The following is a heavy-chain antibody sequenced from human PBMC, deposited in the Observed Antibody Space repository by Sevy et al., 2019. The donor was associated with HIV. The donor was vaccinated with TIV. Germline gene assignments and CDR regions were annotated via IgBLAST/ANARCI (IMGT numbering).Heavy chain of an antibody. CDR3: ARSSGRWGNFDY. CDR2: ISYDGSNK. CDR1: GFTFSSYA. V-gene: IGHV3-30-3*01. J-gene: IGHJ4*02. D-gene: IGHD1-26*01. Sequence: GGSLRLSCAASGFTFSSYAMHWVRQAPGKGLEWVAVISYDGSNKYYADSVKGRFIISRDNSKNTLYLQMNSLRAEDTAVYYCARSSGRWGNFDYWGQGTLVTVSS.